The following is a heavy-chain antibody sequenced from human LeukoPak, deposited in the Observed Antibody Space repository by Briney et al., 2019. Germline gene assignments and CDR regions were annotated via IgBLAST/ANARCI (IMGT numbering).Heavy chain of an antibody. Sequence: NPSETLSLTCTVSGGSISSYYWSWIRQPPEKRLEWIGYIYYSGSTSYNPSLKSRVTISVDTSKNQISLKLSSVTAADTAVYYCARDLGVMVRAFDIWGQGTMVTVSS. D-gene: IGHD5-18*01. CDR2: IYYSGST. CDR1: GGSISSYY. J-gene: IGHJ3*02. CDR3: ARDLGVMVRAFDI. V-gene: IGHV4-59*01.